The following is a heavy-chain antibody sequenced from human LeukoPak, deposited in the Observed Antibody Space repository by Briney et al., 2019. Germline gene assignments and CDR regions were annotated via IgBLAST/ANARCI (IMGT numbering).Heavy chain of an antibody. CDR3: ARVESTVTTPYDY. Sequence: SETLPLTCAVYGGSFSGYYWSWIRQPPGKGLEWIGEINHSGSTNYNPSLKSRVTISVDTSKNQFSLKLSSVTAADTAVYYCARVESTVTTPYDYWGQGTLVDVVS. CDR1: GGSFSGYY. J-gene: IGHJ4*02. D-gene: IGHD4-11*01. V-gene: IGHV4-34*01. CDR2: INHSGST.